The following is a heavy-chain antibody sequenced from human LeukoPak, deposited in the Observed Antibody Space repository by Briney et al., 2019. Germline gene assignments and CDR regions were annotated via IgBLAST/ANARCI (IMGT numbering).Heavy chain of an antibody. D-gene: IGHD3-9*01. V-gene: IGHV3-74*01. J-gene: IGHJ4*02. CDR2: INGDGRST. CDR3: TRGGLTGQMAAFDY. Sequence: GGSLTLSCAASGFTLSDYWMHWVRQVPGEGPVWVSRINGDGRSTTYADSVKGRFTISRDNAKNTIFLQMTSLRDEDTAVYYCTRGGLTGQMAAFDYWGQGALVTVSS. CDR1: GFTLSDYW.